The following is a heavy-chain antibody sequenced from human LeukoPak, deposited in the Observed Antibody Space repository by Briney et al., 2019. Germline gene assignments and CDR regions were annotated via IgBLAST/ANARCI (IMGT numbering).Heavy chain of an antibody. CDR1: GGSISNSNYY. J-gene: IGHJ4*02. D-gene: IGHD5-24*01. Sequence: SETLSLTCTVSGGSISNSNYYWGWVRQPPGKGREWIGTIYYSGNTYYNPSLKSRVTISVDTSKNQFSLRLSSVTAADTAVYFCMRHEEEDGYNAKPFDFWGQGTLVTVSS. CDR2: IYYSGNT. CDR3: MRHEEEDGYNAKPFDF. V-gene: IGHV4-39*01.